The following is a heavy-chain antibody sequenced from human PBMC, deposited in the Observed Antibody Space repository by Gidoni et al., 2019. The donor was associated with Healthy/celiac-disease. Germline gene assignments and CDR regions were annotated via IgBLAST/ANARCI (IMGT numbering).Heavy chain of an antibody. CDR2: ISSNGGST. J-gene: IGHJ4*02. CDR3: VKDLSYYDYVWGSYREEVFDY. Sequence: EVQLVDSGGGLVQPGGSLRLSCSDSGFTFSSYAMHWVRQAPGKGLEYVSAISSNGGSTYYADSVKGRFTISRDNSKNTLYLQMSSLRAEDTAVYYCVKDLSYYDYVWGSYREEVFDYWGQGTLVTVSS. CDR1: GFTFSSYA. V-gene: IGHV3-64D*08. D-gene: IGHD3-16*02.